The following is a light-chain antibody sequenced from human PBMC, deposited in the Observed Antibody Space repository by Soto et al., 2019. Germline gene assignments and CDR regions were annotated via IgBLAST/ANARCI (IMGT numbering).Light chain of an antibody. V-gene: IGKV3-20*01. J-gene: IGKJ3*01. CDR3: QQYGSSPRVT. Sequence: EIVLTQSPGTLSLSPGERATLSCRASQTVSNRYLAWYQQKPGQAPRLLIYGASSRAIGVPDRFSGSGSGTDFTLPISRLEPEDFAVYYCQQYGSSPRVTFGPGTKVDIK. CDR2: GAS. CDR1: QTVSNRY.